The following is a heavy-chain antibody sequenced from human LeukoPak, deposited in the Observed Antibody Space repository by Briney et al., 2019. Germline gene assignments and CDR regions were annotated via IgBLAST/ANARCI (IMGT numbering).Heavy chain of an antibody. J-gene: IGHJ6*03. V-gene: IGHV3-49*04. D-gene: IGHD6-13*01. CDR1: GFTFGDYA. CDR3: TRVGYSSSWCLNYYYYMDV. CDR2: IRSKAYGGTT. Sequence: GGSLRLSCTASGFTFGDYAMSWVRQAPGKGLEWVGFIRSKAYGGTTEYAASVKGRFTISRDDSKSIAYLQMNSLKTEDTAVYYCTRVGYSSSWCLNYYYYMDVWGKGTTVTISS.